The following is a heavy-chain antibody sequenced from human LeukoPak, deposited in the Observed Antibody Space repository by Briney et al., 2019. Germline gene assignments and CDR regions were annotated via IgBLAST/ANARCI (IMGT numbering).Heavy chain of an antibody. Sequence: RASVNVSCKASGYTFTGYYMHWVRQAPGQGLEWMGWINPNSGGTNYAQKFQGRVTMTRDTSISTAYMELSRLRSDDMAVYYCARGNRYCSSTSCLLFDYWGQGTLVTVSS. CDR3: ARGNRYCSSTSCLLFDY. V-gene: IGHV1-2*02. D-gene: IGHD2-2*01. CDR2: INPNSGGT. CDR1: GYTFTGYY. J-gene: IGHJ4*02.